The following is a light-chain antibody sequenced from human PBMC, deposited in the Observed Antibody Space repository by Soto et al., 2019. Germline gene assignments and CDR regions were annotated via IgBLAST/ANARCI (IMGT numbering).Light chain of an antibody. J-gene: IGLJ1*01. CDR2: EVS. CDR1: SSDVGGYNY. CDR3: SSYTRQYTPSYV. Sequence: QSALTQPASVSGSPGQSITLSYTGTSSDVGGYNYVSWYQQHPGKAPKLMIYEVSNRPSGISHRFSGSKSGNTASLTISGLRAEDEADYYCSSYTRQYTPSYVFGTGTKLTVL. V-gene: IGLV2-14*01.